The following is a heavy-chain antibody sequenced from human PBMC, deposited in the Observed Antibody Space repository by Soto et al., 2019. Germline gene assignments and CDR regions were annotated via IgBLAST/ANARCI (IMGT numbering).Heavy chain of an antibody. CDR3: ARDSSGWYNFDY. D-gene: IGHD6-19*01. Sequence: GGSLRLSCAASGFTFSGYAMDWVRQAPGKGLEWVAVISRDGSNKYYAESVKGRFTISRDNSKNTLYLQMNSLKVEDTALYYCARDSSGWYNFDYWGQGTVVTVSS. J-gene: IGHJ4*02. V-gene: IGHV3-30-3*01. CDR1: GFTFSGYA. CDR2: ISRDGSNK.